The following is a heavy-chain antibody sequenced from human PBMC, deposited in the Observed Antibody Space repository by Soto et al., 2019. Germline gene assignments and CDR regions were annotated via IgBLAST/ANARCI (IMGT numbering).Heavy chain of an antibody. Sequence: QVQLVQSGAEVKKPGSSVKVSCKASGGTFSSYAISWVRQSPGQGLEWMGGIMPIFGTANYAQKFQGRVTITADESTSTAYMKLSSLRSEDTAVYYCARDDVDTAIVSYGMDVWGQGTTVNVSS. CDR2: IMPIFGTA. CDR1: GGTFSSYA. CDR3: ARDDVDTAIVSYGMDV. D-gene: IGHD5-18*01. J-gene: IGHJ6*02. V-gene: IGHV1-69*12.